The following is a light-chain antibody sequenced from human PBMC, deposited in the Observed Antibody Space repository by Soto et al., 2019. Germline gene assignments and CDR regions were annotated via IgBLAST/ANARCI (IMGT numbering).Light chain of an antibody. CDR2: GVS. Sequence: EIVLTQSPVALSFSPGERATLSCRASQSVSSTLLTWYQQKPGQAPRLLIYGVSSRATGIPDRFSGSGSGTDFTLTISRLEPEDFAVYFCQHYGDSSWTFGQGTKV. J-gene: IGKJ1*01. V-gene: IGKV3-20*01. CDR3: QHYGDSSWT. CDR1: QSVSSTL.